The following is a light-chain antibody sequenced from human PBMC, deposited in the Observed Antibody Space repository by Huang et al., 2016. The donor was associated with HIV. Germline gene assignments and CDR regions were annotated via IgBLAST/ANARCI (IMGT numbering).Light chain of an antibody. J-gene: IGKJ1*01. V-gene: IGKV3-15*01. CDR3: QQYDNWPTWT. CDR2: GAS. CDR1: QSVSSN. Sequence: EIVMTQSPATLSVSPGQRVTLSCRARQSVSSNLAGYQQKPGRAPRRLIFGASTRATGIPARFSGSGSGTEFTLTISSLQSEDFAVYHCQQYDNWPTWTFGLGTRVEIK.